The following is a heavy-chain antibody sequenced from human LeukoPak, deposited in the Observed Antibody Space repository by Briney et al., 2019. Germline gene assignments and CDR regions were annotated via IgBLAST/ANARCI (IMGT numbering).Heavy chain of an antibody. J-gene: IGHJ1*01. V-gene: IGHV1-8*01. D-gene: IGHD6-19*01. Sequence: ASVKVSCKASGYTFTSYDINWVRQATGQGLEWMGWMNPNSGNTGYAQKFQGRVTMTRNTSISTAYMELSSLRSEDTAVYYCARVGRFTGSGWSRKYFQHWGQGTLVTVSS. CDR1: GYTFTSYD. CDR2: MNPNSGNT. CDR3: ARVGRFTGSGWSRKYFQH.